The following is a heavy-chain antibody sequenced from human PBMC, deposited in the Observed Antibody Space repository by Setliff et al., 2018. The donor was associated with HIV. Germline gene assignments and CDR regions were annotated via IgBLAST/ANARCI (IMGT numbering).Heavy chain of an antibody. Sequence: GASVKVSCKASGGTFSNYGMSWVGQAPGQGLEWMGGIIPISGTANYAQEFQGRVTITTDESTSTAYMELSGLRSEDTAVYYCARDFGGYCSSMSCPGLFDPWGQGTLVTVSS. CDR3: ARDFGGYCSSMSCPGLFDP. CDR1: GGTFSNYG. D-gene: IGHD2-2*01. CDR2: IIPISGTA. J-gene: IGHJ5*02. V-gene: IGHV1-69*05.